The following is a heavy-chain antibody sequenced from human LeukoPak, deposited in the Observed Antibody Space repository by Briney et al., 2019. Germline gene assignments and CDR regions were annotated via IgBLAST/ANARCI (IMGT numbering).Heavy chain of an antibody. CDR3: AISETYGDYGDNWFDP. CDR1: GGTFSSYA. CDR2: IIPILGIA. D-gene: IGHD4-17*01. V-gene: IGHV1-69*04. J-gene: IGHJ5*02. Sequence: SVTVSCKASGGTFSSYAISWVRQAPGQGLEWMGRIIPILGIANYAQKFQGRVTITADKSTSTAYMELSSLRSEDTAVYYCAISETYGDYGDNWFDPWGQGTLVTVSS.